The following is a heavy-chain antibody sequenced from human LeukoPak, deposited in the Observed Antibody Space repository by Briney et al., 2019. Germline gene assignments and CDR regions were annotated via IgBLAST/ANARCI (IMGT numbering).Heavy chain of an antibody. CDR3: AKDSEGYVSSSWTGNY. CDR2: ISYDGSNK. CDR1: GFTFSSYG. V-gene: IGHV3-30*18. D-gene: IGHD6-13*01. J-gene: IGHJ4*02. Sequence: PGRSLRLSCAASGFTFSSYGMHWVRQAPGKGLEWVAVISYDGSNKYYADSVKGRFTISRDNSKNTLYLQMNSLRAEDTAVYYCAKDSEGYVSSSWTGNYWGQGTLVTVSS.